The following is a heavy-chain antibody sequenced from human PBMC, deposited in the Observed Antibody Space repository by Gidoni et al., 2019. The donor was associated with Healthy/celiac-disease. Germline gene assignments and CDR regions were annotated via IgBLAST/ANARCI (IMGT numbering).Heavy chain of an antibody. J-gene: IGHJ4*02. CDR3: ARGARSGTNPFDY. CDR1: GFTFSSYS. CDR2: ISSSSSYI. Sequence: EVQLVESGGGLVKPGGSLRLSCAASGFTFSSYSMNWVRQAPGKGLEWVSSISSSSSYIYYADSVKGRFTISRDNAKNSLYLQMNSLRAEDTAVYYCARGARSGTNPFDYWGQGTLVTVSS. D-gene: IGHD2-8*01. V-gene: IGHV3-21*01.